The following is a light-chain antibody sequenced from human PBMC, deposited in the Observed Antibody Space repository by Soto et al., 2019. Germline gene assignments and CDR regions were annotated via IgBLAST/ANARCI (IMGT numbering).Light chain of an antibody. CDR2: AAS. Sequence: DIQMTQSPSSLSASVGDRVTITCRASQDIRNCLAWYQQKPGNAPKLLFYAASTLQSGVPSRFSGSGSGTDFTLTISSLQPEDVATYYCQKYDSAPRTFGGGTKVEIK. CDR1: QDIRNC. J-gene: IGKJ4*01. V-gene: IGKV1-27*01. CDR3: QKYDSAPRT.